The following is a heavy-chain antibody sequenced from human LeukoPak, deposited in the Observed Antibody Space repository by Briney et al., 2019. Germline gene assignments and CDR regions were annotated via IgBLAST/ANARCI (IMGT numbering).Heavy chain of an antibody. D-gene: IGHD6-13*01. CDR2: INTDTGDP. CDR3: ARLGMWQQLTSTDQ. J-gene: IGHJ5*02. CDR1: GYTLSDYA. Sequence: GASVKVSCKASGYTLSDYAMSWVRQAPGQGLEWMGWINTDTGDPMYAQGFAGRFVFSLDTSVNTAYLQISSLKAEDTAVYFCARLGMWQQLTSTDQWGQGTLVAVSS. V-gene: IGHV7-4-1*02.